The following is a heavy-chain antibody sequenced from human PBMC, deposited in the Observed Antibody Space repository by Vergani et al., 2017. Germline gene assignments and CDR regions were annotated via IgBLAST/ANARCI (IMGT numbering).Heavy chain of an antibody. V-gene: IGHV1-69*08. CDR2: IIPILGIA. CDR1: GGTFSSYT. Sequence: QVQLVQSGAEVKKPGSSVKVSCKASGGTFSSYTISWVRQAPGQGLEWMGRIIPILGIANYAQKFQGRVTITADKSTSTAYMELSSLRSEDTAVYYCAREFDKQLVFSYYYYGMDVWGQGTTVTVSS. J-gene: IGHJ6*02. CDR3: AREFDKQLVFSYYYYGMDV. D-gene: IGHD6-6*01.